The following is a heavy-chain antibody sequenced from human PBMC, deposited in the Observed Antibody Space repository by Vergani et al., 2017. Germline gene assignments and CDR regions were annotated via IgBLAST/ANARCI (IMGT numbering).Heavy chain of an antibody. CDR3: AGPLTTSDLIAVAAAFDI. CDR2: IYYSGST. J-gene: IGHJ3*02. V-gene: IGHV4-39*01. Sequence: QLQLQESGPGLVKHSETLSLTCTVSGGSISSSSYYWGWIRQPPGKGLEWIGSIYYSGSTYYNPSLKSRVTISVDTSKNQFSLKLSSVTAADTAVYYCAGPLTTSDLIAVAAAFDIWGQGTMVTVSS. D-gene: IGHD6-19*01. CDR1: GGSISSSSYY.